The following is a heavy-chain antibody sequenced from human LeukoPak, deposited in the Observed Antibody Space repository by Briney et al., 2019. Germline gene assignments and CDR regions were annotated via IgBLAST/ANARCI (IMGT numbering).Heavy chain of an antibody. CDR1: GGTFSSYA. CDR2: IIPIFGTA. J-gene: IGHJ5*02. Sequence: ASVKVSCKASGGTFSSYAISWVRQAPGQGLEWMGAIIPIFGTANYAQKFQGRVTITTDESTSTAYMELSSLRSEDTAVYYCASAYYYDSRDKGWFDPWGQGTLVTVSS. V-gene: IGHV1-69*05. CDR3: ASAYYYDSRDKGWFDP. D-gene: IGHD3-22*01.